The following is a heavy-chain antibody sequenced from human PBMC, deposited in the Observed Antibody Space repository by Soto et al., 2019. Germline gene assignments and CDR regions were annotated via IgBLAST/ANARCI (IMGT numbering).Heavy chain of an antibody. Sequence: GESLKISCKGSGYTFTTYWIGWVRQIPGRGLEWMGIISLADSDTRYSPSFQGQVTISGDKSISTAYLQWSGLKASDTAMYYCARAYDSSAFDIWGQGTVVTVSS. D-gene: IGHD3-22*01. CDR2: ISLADSDT. V-gene: IGHV5-51*01. J-gene: IGHJ3*02. CDR1: GYTFTTYW. CDR3: ARAYDSSAFDI.